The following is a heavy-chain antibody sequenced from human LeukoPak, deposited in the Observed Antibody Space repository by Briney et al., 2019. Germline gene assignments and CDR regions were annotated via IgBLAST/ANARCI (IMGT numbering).Heavy chain of an antibody. D-gene: IGHD3-10*02. CDR3: AELGITMIGGV. J-gene: IGHJ6*04. V-gene: IGHV3-48*03. CDR1: GFTFSSYE. CDR2: ISSSGSTI. Sequence: GGSLRLSCAASGFTFSSYEMNWVRQAPGKGLEWVSYISSSGSTIYYADSVKGRFTTSRDNAKNSLYLRMNSLRAEGTAVYYCAELGITMIGGVWGKGTTVTISS.